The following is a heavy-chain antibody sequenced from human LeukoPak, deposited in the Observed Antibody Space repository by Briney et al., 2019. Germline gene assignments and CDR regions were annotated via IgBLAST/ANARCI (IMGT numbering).Heavy chain of an antibody. Sequence: GGSLRLSCAASGFTFSSYGMHWVRQAPGKGLEWVAVISNDGSNIQYADSAKGRFTISRDNSKNTVYLQMNSLRSEDTAVYYCAKDPYRVIVATGNYLDPWGQGTLVTVSS. D-gene: IGHD2-21*01. CDR2: ISNDGSNI. CDR3: AKDPYRVIVATGNYLDP. CDR1: GFTFSSYG. J-gene: IGHJ5*02. V-gene: IGHV3-30*18.